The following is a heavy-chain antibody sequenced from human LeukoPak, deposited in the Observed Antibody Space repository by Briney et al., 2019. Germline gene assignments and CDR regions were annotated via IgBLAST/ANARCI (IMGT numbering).Heavy chain of an antibody. D-gene: IGHD4-17*01. V-gene: IGHV1-8*01. CDR3: ATDPGTTVTDFDY. Sequence: ASVKVSCKASGYTFTSYDINWVRQATGQGLEWMGWMNPNSGNTGYAQKFQGRVTMTRNTSISTAFMELSSLRSEDTAVYYCATDPGTTVTDFDYWGQGTLVTVSS. CDR1: GYTFTSYD. CDR2: MNPNSGNT. J-gene: IGHJ4*02.